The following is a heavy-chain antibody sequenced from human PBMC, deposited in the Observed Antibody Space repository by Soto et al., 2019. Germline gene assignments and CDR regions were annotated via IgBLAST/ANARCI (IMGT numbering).Heavy chain of an antibody. CDR3: ARVGEYCSSTSCYRDYYYYYYMDV. D-gene: IGHD2-2*01. Sequence: EVQLVESGGGLVKPGGSLRLSCAASGFTFSSYSMNWVRQAPGKGLEWVSSISSSSSYIYYADSVKGRFTISRDNAKNSLYLQMNSLRAEDTAVYYCARVGEYCSSTSCYRDYYYYYYMDVWGKGTTVTVSS. CDR2: ISSSSSYI. V-gene: IGHV3-21*01. CDR1: GFTFSSYS. J-gene: IGHJ6*03.